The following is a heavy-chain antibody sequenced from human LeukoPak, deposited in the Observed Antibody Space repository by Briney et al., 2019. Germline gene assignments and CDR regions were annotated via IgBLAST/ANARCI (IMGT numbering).Heavy chain of an antibody. CDR2: IYYIGST. Sequence: PSETLSLTCTVSGGSISSGGYYWGWICQPPGTGLEWIGTIYYIGSTYYNPSLKSRVTISVDTSKNQFSLKLTSVTAADTAVYYCARLFYNWNGADYWGQGTLVTVSS. J-gene: IGHJ4*02. CDR1: GGSISSGGYY. D-gene: IGHD1-20*01. V-gene: IGHV4-39*01. CDR3: ARLFYNWNGADY.